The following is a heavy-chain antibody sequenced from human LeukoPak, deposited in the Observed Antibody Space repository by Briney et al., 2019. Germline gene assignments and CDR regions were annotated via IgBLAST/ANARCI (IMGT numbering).Heavy chain of an antibody. CDR1: GFTFSSYS. Sequence: GGSLRLSCAASGFTFSSYSMSWVRQAPGKGLEWVSYISSSSSTIYYADSVKGRFTISRDNAKNSLYLQMNSLRIEDTAVYYCARDPEDAFDIWGQGAMVTVSS. CDR3: ARDPEDAFDI. D-gene: IGHD1-14*01. J-gene: IGHJ3*02. CDR2: ISSSSSTI. V-gene: IGHV3-48*01.